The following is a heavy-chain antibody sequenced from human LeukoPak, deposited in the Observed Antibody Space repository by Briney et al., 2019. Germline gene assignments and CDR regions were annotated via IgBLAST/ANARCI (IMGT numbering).Heavy chain of an antibody. CDR1: GYSFTSYW. V-gene: IGHV5-51*01. Sequence: GESLKISCKGSGYSFTSYWIGWVRQMPGKGLEWMGIIYPGDSDTRYSPSFQGQVTISADKSISTAYLQWSSLKASDTAMYYCARLVEPANTAGVFDIWGQGTMVTVSS. D-gene: IGHD6-25*01. CDR3: ARLVEPANTAGVFDI. J-gene: IGHJ3*02. CDR2: IYPGDSDT.